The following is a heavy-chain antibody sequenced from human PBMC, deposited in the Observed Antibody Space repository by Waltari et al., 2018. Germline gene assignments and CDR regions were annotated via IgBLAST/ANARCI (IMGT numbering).Heavy chain of an antibody. J-gene: IGHJ4*02. CDR2: IKSDGTVT. CDR3: ARFPYAGTTDGE. V-gene: IGHV3-74*01. CDR1: GFAFSRSW. Sequence: EVRLAESGGGLVQPGGSVRLSCVGSGFAFSRSWIHCVRQAPGKGLMWLSRIKSDGTVTFYADSVRGRFIISRDNAKNTAYLQMNSLTDDDTAIYYCARFPYAGTTDGEWGQGTLITVSS. D-gene: IGHD4-17*01.